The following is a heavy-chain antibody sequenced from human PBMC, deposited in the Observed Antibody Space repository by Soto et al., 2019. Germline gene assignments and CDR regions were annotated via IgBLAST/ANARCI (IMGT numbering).Heavy chain of an antibody. V-gene: IGHV1-3*01. CDR3: AGNLRPGYGDYFDY. Sequence: GASVKVSCKASEYTFTNYALHWVRQAPGQRLEWMGRINAGNGNTKYSQKFQGRIIITRDTSARTVYMELSSLRSEDTSVYYCAGNLRPGYGDYFDYWGQGTLVTVSS. J-gene: IGHJ4*02. CDR1: EYTFTNYA. D-gene: IGHD4-17*01. CDR2: INAGNGNT.